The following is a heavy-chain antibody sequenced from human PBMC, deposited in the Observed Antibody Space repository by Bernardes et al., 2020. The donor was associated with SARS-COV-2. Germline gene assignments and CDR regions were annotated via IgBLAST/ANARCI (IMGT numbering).Heavy chain of an antibody. V-gene: IGHV3-21*01. CDR1: GFTFSTYS. D-gene: IGHD3-10*01. Sequence: GGSLRLSCAASGFTFSTYSMSWVRQAPGKGLEWVSSISSSSGYIYYADSEKGRFTISRDHGKNSLYLQMNSLRAEDTAVYYCARSQDSDAWFRDGFDYWGQGTLVTVSS. CDR2: ISSSSGYI. J-gene: IGHJ4*02. CDR3: ARSQDSDAWFRDGFDY.